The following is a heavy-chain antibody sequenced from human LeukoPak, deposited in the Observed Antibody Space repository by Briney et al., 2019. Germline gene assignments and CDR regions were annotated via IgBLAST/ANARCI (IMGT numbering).Heavy chain of an antibody. CDR3: ARDLSAAYDF. D-gene: IGHD2-21*01. V-gene: IGHV3-33*08. CDR2: LVYDERND. J-gene: IGHJ4*02. CDR1: GFPFSSYW. Sequence: PGGSLRLSCVASGFPFSSYWMTWVRQAPGKGLEWVARLVYDERNDYANSVKGRFTISRDNSKNTLYLQMDNLRVDDTAVYYCARDLSAAYDFWGQGILVTVSS.